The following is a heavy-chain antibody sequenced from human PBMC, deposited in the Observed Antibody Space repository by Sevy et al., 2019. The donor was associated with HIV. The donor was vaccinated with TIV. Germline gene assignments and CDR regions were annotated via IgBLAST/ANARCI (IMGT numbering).Heavy chain of an antibody. D-gene: IGHD5-18*01. V-gene: IGHV3-30*18. CDR1: GFTFSSYS. CDR2: ISYDGSNK. CDR3: AKDGVQLWSDPFDY. J-gene: IGHJ4*02. Sequence: GGSLRLSCAASGFTFSSYSMNWVRQAPGKGLEWVAVISYDGSNKYYADSVKGRFTISRDNSKNTLYLQMNSLRAEDTAVYYCAKDGVQLWSDPFDYWGQGTLVTVSS.